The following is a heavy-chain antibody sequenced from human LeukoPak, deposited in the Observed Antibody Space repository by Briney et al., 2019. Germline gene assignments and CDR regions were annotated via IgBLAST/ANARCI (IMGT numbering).Heavy chain of an antibody. Sequence: GASVKVSCKASGYTFTSYAMNWVRQAPGQGLEWMGWINTNTGNPTYAQGFTGRFVFSLDTSVSTAYLQISSLKAEDTAVYYCAREDPAMYDILTGYYTHLFDYWGQGTLVTVSS. CDR2: INTNTGNP. D-gene: IGHD3-9*01. CDR1: GYTFTSYA. CDR3: AREDPAMYDILTGYYTHLFDY. J-gene: IGHJ4*02. V-gene: IGHV7-4-1*02.